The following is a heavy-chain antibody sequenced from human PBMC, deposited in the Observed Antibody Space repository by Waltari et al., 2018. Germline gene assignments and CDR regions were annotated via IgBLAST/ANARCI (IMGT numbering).Heavy chain of an antibody. D-gene: IGHD2-15*01. CDR3: ARDRWYFDS. V-gene: IGHV3-49*04. CDR2: IKSKAYGATT. CDR1: GFIFLDHA. Sequence: EVQLVESGGGLVQPGRSLTLSGTASGFIFLDHAVSWVRQAPGKGLEWVGFIKSKAYGATTENAASVKGRFIISRDDSKSIAYLQMDSLKTEDTAVYYCARDRWYFDSWGQGTLVTVSS. J-gene: IGHJ4*02.